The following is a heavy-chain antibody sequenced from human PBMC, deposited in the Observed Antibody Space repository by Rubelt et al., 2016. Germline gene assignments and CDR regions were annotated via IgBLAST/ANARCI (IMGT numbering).Heavy chain of an antibody. CDR2: IYYSGST. V-gene: IGHV4-39*07. CDR3: ATQTGHWPFDY. Sequence: QLQLQESGPGLVKPSKTLSLTCTVSGGSISSSSYYWGWIRQPPGKGLEWIGSIYYSGSTNYNPSLKSRVTISVDTSKNQFSLKLSSVTAAATAVYYCATQTGHWPFDYWGQGTLVTVSS. CDR1: GGSISSSSYY. J-gene: IGHJ4*02. D-gene: IGHD1-1*01.